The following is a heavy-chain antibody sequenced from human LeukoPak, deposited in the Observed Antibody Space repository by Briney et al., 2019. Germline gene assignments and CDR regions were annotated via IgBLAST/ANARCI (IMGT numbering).Heavy chain of an antibody. D-gene: IGHD6-6*01. V-gene: IGHV4-30-2*01. Sequence: SQTLSLTCAVSGGSISSGGYSWSWIRQPPGKGLEWIGYIYHSGSTYYNPSLKSRVTISVDTSKNQFSLKLSSVTAADTAVYYCARDSLSMAEPFDYWGQGTLVTVSS. CDR3: ARDSLSMAEPFDY. CDR2: IYHSGST. J-gene: IGHJ4*02. CDR1: GGSISSGGYS.